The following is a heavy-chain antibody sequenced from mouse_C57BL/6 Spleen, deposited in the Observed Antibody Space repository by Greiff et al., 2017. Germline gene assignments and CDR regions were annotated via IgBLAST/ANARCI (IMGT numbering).Heavy chain of an antibody. J-gene: IGHJ2*01. D-gene: IGHD1-1*01. CDR1: GFNIKDDY. V-gene: IGHV14-4*01. CDR2: IDPENGDT. Sequence: EVQLQESGAELVRPGASVKLSCTASGFNIKDDYMHWVKQRPEQGLEWIGWIDPENGDTEYASKFQGKATITADTSSNTAYLQLSSLTSEDTAVYYCITPDYYGSSYGYWGQGTTLTVSS. CDR3: ITPDYYGSSYGY.